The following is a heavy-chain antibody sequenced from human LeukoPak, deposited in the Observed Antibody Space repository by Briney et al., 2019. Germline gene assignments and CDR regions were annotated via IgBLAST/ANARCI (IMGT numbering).Heavy chain of an antibody. J-gene: IGHJ4*02. D-gene: IGHD3-9*01. V-gene: IGHV4-39*07. CDR1: GGSISSSSYY. CDR3: ANSAYHILLDS. CDR2: IYYSGTT. Sequence: SETLSLTCTVSGGSISSSSYYWGWIRQPPGKGLEWIGNIYYSGTTYYNPSLKSRVTISVDTSKNQFSLRLSSVTAADTAIYYCANSAYHILLDSWGQGTLVTVSS.